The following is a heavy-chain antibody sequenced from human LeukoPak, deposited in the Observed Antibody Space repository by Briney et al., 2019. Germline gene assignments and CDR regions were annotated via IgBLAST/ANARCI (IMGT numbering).Heavy chain of an antibody. CDR1: GGSFSGYY. D-gene: IGHD4-17*01. CDR2: INHSGST. J-gene: IGHJ6*03. CDR3: ARRLRLAYYYYYMDV. Sequence: SETLSLTCAVYGGSFSGYYWSWIRQPPGKGLEWIGEINHSGSTNYNPSLKSRVTISVDTSKNQFSLKLSSVTAADTAVYYCARRLRLAYYYYYMDVWGKGTTVTISS. V-gene: IGHV4-34*01.